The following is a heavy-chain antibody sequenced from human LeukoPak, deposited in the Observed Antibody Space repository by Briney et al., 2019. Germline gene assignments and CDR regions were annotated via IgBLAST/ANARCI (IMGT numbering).Heavy chain of an antibody. CDR2: ISGSGGST. D-gene: IGHD3-22*01. J-gene: IGHJ4*02. Sequence: GGSLRLSCAASGFTFSSYAMSWVRRAPGKGLEWVSAISGSGGSTYYADSVKGRFTISRDNSKNTLYLQMNSLRAEDTAVYYCARVPRDYYDSNVFYYSDYWGQGTLVTVSS. CDR3: ARVPRDYYDSNVFYYSDY. V-gene: IGHV3-23*01. CDR1: GFTFSSYA.